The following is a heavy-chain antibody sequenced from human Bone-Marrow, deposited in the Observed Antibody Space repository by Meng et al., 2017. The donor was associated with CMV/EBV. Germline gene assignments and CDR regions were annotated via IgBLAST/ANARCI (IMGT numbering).Heavy chain of an antibody. V-gene: IGHV3-NL1*01. CDR2: IYSGGSST. Sequence: GESLKISCAASGFTFSSYGMHWVRQAPGKGLEWVSVIYSGGSSTYYADSVKGRFTIFRDNSKNTLYLQMNSLRAEDTAVYYCAKGRFAVVPAAINYLGQGTLVTVSS. CDR1: GFTFSSYG. CDR3: AKGRFAVVPAAINY. D-gene: IGHD2-2*02. J-gene: IGHJ4*02.